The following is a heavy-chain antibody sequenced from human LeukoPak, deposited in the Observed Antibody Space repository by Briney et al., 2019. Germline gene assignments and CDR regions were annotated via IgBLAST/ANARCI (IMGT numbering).Heavy chain of an antibody. CDR2: INWNGGST. D-gene: IGHD1-26*01. Sequence: GGSLRLSCAASGFTFDDYGMSWVRQAPGKGLEWVSGINWNGGSTGYADSVKGRFTISRDNAKNSLYLQMSSLRAEDTAVYYCAKDRSGSYSRFESWGQGTLVTVSS. CDR3: AKDRSGSYSRFES. J-gene: IGHJ4*02. V-gene: IGHV3-20*04. CDR1: GFTFDDYG.